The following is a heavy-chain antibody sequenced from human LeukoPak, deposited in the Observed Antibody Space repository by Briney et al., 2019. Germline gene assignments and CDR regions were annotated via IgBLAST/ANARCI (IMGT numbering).Heavy chain of an antibody. J-gene: IGHJ4*02. Sequence: ASVKVSCKASGGTFSSYAISWVRQAPGQGLEWMGRIIPILGIANYAQKFQGRVTITADKSTSTAYMELSSPRSEDTAVYYCARDFGDDSGYFDYWGQGTLVTVSS. V-gene: IGHV1-69*04. D-gene: IGHD3-10*01. CDR3: ARDFGDDSGYFDY. CDR1: GGTFSSYA. CDR2: IIPILGIA.